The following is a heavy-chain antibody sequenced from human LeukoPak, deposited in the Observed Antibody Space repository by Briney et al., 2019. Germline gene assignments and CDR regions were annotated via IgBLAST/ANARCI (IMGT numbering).Heavy chain of an antibody. V-gene: IGHV3-7*03. CDR1: GLTSSSYW. J-gene: IGHJ4*02. CDR2: VKQDGSEK. Sequence: GGSLRLSCAASGLTSSSYWMSWVRQAPGKGLEWVANVKQDGSEKYYVDSVKGRFTISRDNAKNSLYLQMNSLRAEDTAVYYCARRYFDYWGQGTLVTVSS. CDR3: ARRYFDY.